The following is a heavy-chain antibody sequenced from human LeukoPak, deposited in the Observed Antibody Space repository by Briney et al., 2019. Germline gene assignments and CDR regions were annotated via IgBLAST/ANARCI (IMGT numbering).Heavy chain of an antibody. J-gene: IGHJ4*02. V-gene: IGHV3-15*01. CDR1: GFTFSNAW. CDR2: IKSKTDGGTT. CDR3: TTGCVQRSYYLGY. D-gene: IGHD1-26*01. Sequence: GGSLRLSCAASGFTFSNAWMSWVRQAPGKGLEWVGRIKSKTDGGTTDYAAPGKGRFTISRDDSKNTLYLQMNSLKTEDTAVYYCTTGCVQRSYYLGYWGQGTLVTVSS.